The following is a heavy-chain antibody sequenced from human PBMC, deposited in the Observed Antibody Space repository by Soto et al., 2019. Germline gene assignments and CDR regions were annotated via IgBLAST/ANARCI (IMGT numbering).Heavy chain of an antibody. D-gene: IGHD4-17*01. CDR3: ARDRDLRTYDYGDYDPDWAPDAFDI. CDR1: GYTFTSYY. J-gene: IGHJ3*02. V-gene: IGHV1-46*03. Sequence: QVQLVQSGAEVKKPGASVKVSCKASGYTFTSYYMHWVRQAPGQGLEWMGRINPSGGSTSYAQKFQGRVTMTRDTSTSTVYMELSSLRSEDTAVYYCARDRDLRTYDYGDYDPDWAPDAFDIWGQGTMVTVSS. CDR2: INPSGGST.